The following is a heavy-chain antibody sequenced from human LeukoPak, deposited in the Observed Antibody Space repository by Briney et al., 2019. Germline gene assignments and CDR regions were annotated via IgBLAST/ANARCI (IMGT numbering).Heavy chain of an antibody. CDR1: GFTFSSYE. CDR3: ARGGGSGDYGFGY. Sequence: GGSLRLSCAASGFTFSSYEMNWVRQAPGKGLEWVSYITKSGNTIYYADSVKGRFTISRDNAKNSLYLQMNSLRVEDTAVYYCARGGGSGDYGFGYWGQGTLVTVSS. D-gene: IGHD3-3*01. CDR2: ITKSGNTI. J-gene: IGHJ4*02. V-gene: IGHV3-48*03.